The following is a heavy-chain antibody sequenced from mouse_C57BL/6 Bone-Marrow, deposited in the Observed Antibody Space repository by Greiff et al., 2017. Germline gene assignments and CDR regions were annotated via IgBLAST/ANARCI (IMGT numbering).Heavy chain of an antibody. CDR1: GYTFTSYW. CDR2: IYPSDSET. Sequence: QVQLQQPGAELVRPGSSVKLSCKASGYTFTSYWMAWVKQRPGQGLEWIGNIYPSDSETHYNQKFKDKATLTVDKSSSTAYMQLSSLTSEDSAVYYCARSNYYFDYWGQGTTLTVSS. J-gene: IGHJ2*01. CDR3: ARSNYYFDY. D-gene: IGHD2-5*01. V-gene: IGHV1-61*01.